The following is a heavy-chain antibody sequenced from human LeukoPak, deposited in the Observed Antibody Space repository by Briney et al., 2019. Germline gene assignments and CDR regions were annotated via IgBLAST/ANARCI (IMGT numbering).Heavy chain of an antibody. CDR2: IYTTGTT. J-gene: IGHJ5*02. CDR1: GGSINSGSYY. CDR3: ARQAGSKDWFDP. Sequence: SQTLSLTCTVSGGSINSGSYYWNWIRQSAGRGLEWIGHIYTTGTTNCNPSLKSRVTISLDTSKNQFSLKLNSVTAADTAVYYCARQAGSKDWFDPWGQGTLVTVSS. V-gene: IGHV4-61*09. D-gene: IGHD3-10*01.